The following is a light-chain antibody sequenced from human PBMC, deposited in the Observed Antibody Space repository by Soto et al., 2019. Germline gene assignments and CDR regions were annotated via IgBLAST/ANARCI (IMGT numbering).Light chain of an antibody. CDR3: QQSYNTPLT. J-gene: IGKJ1*01. CDR1: QSISSY. Sequence: ASVGDRVTITCWASQSISSYLNWYQQKPGKAPKLLIYAASSLQSGVPSRFSGGASGTDFTLTISSLQLDDFATYYCQQSYNTPLTFGQGTKVDIK. CDR2: AAS. V-gene: IGKV1-39*01.